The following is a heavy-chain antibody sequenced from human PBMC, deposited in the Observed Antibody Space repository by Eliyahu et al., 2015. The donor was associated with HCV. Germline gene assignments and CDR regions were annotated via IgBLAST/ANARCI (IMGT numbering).Heavy chain of an antibody. V-gene: IGHV3-23*01. CDR3: ANDAHYSNGWVFDY. CDR2: ISPSGGST. Sequence: EVRLLESGGGLVQPGGSLRLSCATSGFTFSTYDMSWVRQAPGKGLEWVSAISPSGGSTNYADSVTGRFTISRDNSRNTLYLQMNSLRAEDTAVYYCANDAHYSNGWVFDYWGRGTLVTVSS. CDR1: GFTFSTYD. J-gene: IGHJ4*02. D-gene: IGHD6-19*01.